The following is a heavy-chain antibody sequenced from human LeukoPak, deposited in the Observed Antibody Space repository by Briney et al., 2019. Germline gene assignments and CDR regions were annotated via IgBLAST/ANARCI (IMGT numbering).Heavy chain of an antibody. CDR1: GFTFSSYA. V-gene: IGHV3-23*01. Sequence: GGSLRLSCAASGFTFSSYAMNWVRQTPGKGQEWVSASSGSGGSTYYADSVKGRFTISRDNSKTTLYLQMNSLGAEDTAVYYCAKRSLTGRISSGGMDVWGQGTTVTVSS. CDR3: AKRSLTGRISSGGMDV. D-gene: IGHD3-9*01. J-gene: IGHJ6*02. CDR2: SSGSGGST.